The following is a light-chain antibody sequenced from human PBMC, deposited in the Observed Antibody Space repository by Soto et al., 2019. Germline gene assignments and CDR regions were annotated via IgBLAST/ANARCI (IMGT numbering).Light chain of an antibody. Sequence: DIQMTQSPSSLSASVGDRVTITCRASQDISNSLAWYQQKPGKVLKLLIYGASTLQSGVPSRFSGSGSGTDFTLTISSLQPEDVATYYCQKYNSAPLTFGQGARVEIK. J-gene: IGKJ1*01. CDR1: QDISNS. CDR3: QKYNSAPLT. CDR2: GAS. V-gene: IGKV1-27*01.